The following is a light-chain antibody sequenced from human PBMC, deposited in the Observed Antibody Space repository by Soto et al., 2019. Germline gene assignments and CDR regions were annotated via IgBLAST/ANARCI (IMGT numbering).Light chain of an antibody. V-gene: IGKV3-20*01. Sequence: EIVLTQSPGTLSLSPGERATFSCRASQSVSNSSLAWYHQKPGQAPRLLLFAASRRSTGIPATCSGSGSGTDFTLTLSSLEPEAFAVYYCQVYGTSPMYTFGQATRLEL. J-gene: IGKJ2*01. CDR3: QVYGTSPMYT. CDR1: QSVSNSS. CDR2: AAS.